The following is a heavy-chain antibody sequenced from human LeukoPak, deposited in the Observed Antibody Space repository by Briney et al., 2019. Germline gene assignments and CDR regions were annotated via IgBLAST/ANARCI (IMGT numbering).Heavy chain of an antibody. CDR1: GFTFSSYD. Sequence: GGSLRLSCAASGFTFSSYDVNWVRQAPGKGLEWVSSISTRSTYIYYTDSVKGRFTISRDNAESSLYLQMNSLRAEDTAVYYCARVPGPRIAYYNMDVWGQGTTVTVSS. V-gene: IGHV3-21*01. J-gene: IGHJ6*02. CDR2: ISTRSTYI. CDR3: ARVPGPRIAYYNMDV. D-gene: IGHD2-21*01.